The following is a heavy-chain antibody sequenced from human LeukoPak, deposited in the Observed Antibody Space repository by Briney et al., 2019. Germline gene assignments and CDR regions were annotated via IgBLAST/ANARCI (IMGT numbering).Heavy chain of an antibody. Sequence: PGGSLRLSCAASGFTFSSYSMNWVRQAPGKGLEWVSSISSSSYIYYADSVKGRFTISRDNAKNSLYLQMNSLRAEDTAVYYCARAFGSIVGALYYYYGMDVWGQGTTVTVSS. D-gene: IGHD1-26*01. CDR2: ISSSSYI. V-gene: IGHV3-21*01. CDR1: GFTFSSYS. J-gene: IGHJ6*02. CDR3: ARAFGSIVGALYYYYGMDV.